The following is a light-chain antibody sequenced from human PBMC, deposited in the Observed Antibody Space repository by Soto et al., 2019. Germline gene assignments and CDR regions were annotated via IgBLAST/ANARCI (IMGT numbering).Light chain of an antibody. CDR3: SSYTSSTTLV. V-gene: IGLV2-14*01. Sequence: QSALTQPDSVSGSPGQSITISCTGTSSDVGGYNYVSWYQQHPGKAPKLMLYEVSNRPSGVSNRFSGSKSGNTASLTISGLQAEDEGYSHCSSYTSSTTLVFCGGTKLTVL. CDR1: SSDVGGYNY. J-gene: IGLJ2*01. CDR2: EVS.